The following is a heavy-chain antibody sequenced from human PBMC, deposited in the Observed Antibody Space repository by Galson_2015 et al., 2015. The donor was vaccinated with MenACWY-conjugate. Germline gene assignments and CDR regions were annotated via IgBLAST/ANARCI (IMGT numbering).Heavy chain of an antibody. J-gene: IGHJ3*02. V-gene: IGHV1-18*01. CDR3: ARRSGWKNDAFDI. Sequence: SVKVSCKASGYTFTSYGFSWVRQAPGQGLEWIGWISAYNGNINYAQKFQGRVTMTTDTSTSTAYMELRSLRSDDTAVYYCARRSGWKNDAFDIWGQGTMVTVSS. CDR2: ISAYNGNI. CDR1: GYTFTSYG. D-gene: IGHD6-19*01.